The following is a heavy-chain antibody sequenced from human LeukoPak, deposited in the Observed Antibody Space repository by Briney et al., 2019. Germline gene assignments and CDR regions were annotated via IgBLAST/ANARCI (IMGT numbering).Heavy chain of an antibody. CDR1: GGSFSGYY. D-gene: IGHD6-19*01. CDR3: ARGRRGSGWYRYYYYYMDV. V-gene: IGHV4-34*01. CDR2: INHSGST. J-gene: IGHJ6*03. Sequence: PSETLSLTCAVYGGSFSGYYWSWIRQPPGKGLEWIGEINHSGSTNYNPSLKSRVTISVDTSKNQFSLKLSSVTAADTAVYYCARGRRGSGWYRYYYYYMDVWGKGTTVTISS.